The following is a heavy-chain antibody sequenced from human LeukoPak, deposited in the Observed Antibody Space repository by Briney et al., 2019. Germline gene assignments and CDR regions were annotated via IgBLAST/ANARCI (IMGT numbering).Heavy chain of an antibody. J-gene: IGHJ4*02. V-gene: IGHV1-2*04. CDR1: GYTFTGYY. CDR3: ARDVFGYSRPSDY. Sequence: ASVKVSYKASGYTFTGYYMHWVRQAPGQGLEWMGWINPNSGGTNYAQKFQGWVTMTRDTSISTAYMELSRLRSDDTAVYYCARDVFGYSRPSDYWGQGTLVTVSS. CDR2: INPNSGGT. D-gene: IGHD5-18*01.